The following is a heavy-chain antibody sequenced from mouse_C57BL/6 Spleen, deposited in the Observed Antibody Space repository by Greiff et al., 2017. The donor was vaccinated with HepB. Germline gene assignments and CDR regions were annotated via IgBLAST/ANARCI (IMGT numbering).Heavy chain of an antibody. J-gene: IGHJ2*01. D-gene: IGHD1-1*01. Sequence: VQLKESGAELVRPGASVKLSCTASGFNIKDDYMHWVKQRPEQGLEWIGWIDPENGDTEYASKFQGKAPITADTSSNTAYLQLSSLTSEDTAVYYCTTGIYYYGSRESYFDYWGQGTTLTVSS. CDR3: TTGIYYYGSRESYFDY. CDR2: IDPENGDT. CDR1: GFNIKDDY. V-gene: IGHV14-4*01.